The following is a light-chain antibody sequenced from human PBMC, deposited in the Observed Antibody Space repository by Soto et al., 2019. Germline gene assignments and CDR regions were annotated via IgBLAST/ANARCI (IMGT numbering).Light chain of an antibody. J-gene: IGLJ2*01. V-gene: IGLV4-69*01. CDR2: VNSDGSH. CDR3: QTWGTGMLV. Sequence: QPVLTQSPSASASLGASVKLTCTLSRGHNGYAIAWHQQQPEKGPRYLMRVNSDGSHDKGDGIPDRFSGSSSGAERYLIISSLQSDDEADYYCQTWGTGMLVFGGGTKLTVL. CDR1: RGHNGYA.